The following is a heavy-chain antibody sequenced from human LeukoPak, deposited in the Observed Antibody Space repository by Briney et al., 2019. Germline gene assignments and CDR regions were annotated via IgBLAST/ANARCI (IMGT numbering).Heavy chain of an antibody. J-gene: IGHJ5*02. D-gene: IGHD3-3*01. CDR3: ARVLDPYDFWSGFNWFDP. CDR2: INPNSGGT. CDR1: GYTFTGYY. V-gene: IGHV1-2*02. Sequence: ASVEVSCKASGYTFTGYYMHWVRQAPGQGLEWMGWINPNSGGTNYAQKFQGRVTMTRDTSISTAYMELSRLRSDDTAVYYCARVLDPYDFWSGFNWFDPWGQGTLVTVSS.